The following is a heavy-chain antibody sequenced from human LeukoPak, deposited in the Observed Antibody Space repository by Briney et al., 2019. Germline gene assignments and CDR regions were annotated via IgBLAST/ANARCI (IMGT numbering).Heavy chain of an antibody. V-gene: IGHV3-30*04. J-gene: IGHJ4*02. D-gene: IGHD1-26*01. CDR2: ISYDGSNK. CDR1: GFTFSSYA. CDR3: ALGGSYYFDY. Sequence: LTGGSLRLSCAASGFTFSSYAMHWVRQAPGKGLEWVAVISYDGSNKYYADSVKGRFTISRDNSKNTLYLQMNSLRAEDTAVYYCALGGSYYFDYWGQGTLVTVSS.